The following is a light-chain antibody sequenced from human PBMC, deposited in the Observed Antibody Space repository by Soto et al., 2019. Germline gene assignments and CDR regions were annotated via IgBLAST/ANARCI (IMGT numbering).Light chain of an antibody. CDR1: TGAVTSGYY. J-gene: IGLJ3*02. CDR3: LLYYGDTHLWV. Sequence: QTVVTQAPSLTVSPGGTVTLTCASSTGAVTSGYYANWLQQKPGQAPRSLIYSTSNKHSWTPDRFSGSLLGGKAALTLSGVQPDDEAEYDSLLYYGDTHLWVFGGGTKLTVL. CDR2: STS. V-gene: IGLV7-43*01.